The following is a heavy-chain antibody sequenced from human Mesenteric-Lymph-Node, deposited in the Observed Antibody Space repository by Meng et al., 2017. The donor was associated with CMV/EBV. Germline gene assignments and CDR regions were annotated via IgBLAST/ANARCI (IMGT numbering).Heavy chain of an antibody. J-gene: IGHJ6*02. CDR1: GFTFNNYS. V-gene: IGHV3-21*01. Sequence: GGSLRLSCAASGFTFNNYSMNWVRQAPGKGLEWVSSISSSSSYTYYADSVKGRFAISRDNAKNSVYLQMNSLRAEDTAVYYCAKDRTMTTVTRSHYYYYYGMDVWGQGTTVTVSS. D-gene: IGHD4-17*01. CDR3: AKDRTMTTVTRSHYYYYYGMDV. CDR2: ISSSSSYT.